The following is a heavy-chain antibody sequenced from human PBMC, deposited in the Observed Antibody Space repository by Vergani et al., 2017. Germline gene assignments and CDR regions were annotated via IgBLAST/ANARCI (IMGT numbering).Heavy chain of an antibody. CDR3: ARDRDYGSGXVDY. D-gene: IGHD3-10*01. Sequence: QVQLVESGGGVVQPGRSLRLSCAASGFTFSSYGMHWVRQAPGKGLEWVAVIWYDGSNKYYADSVKGRFTISRDNSKNTLYLQMNSLRAEDTAVYYCARDRDYGSGXVDYWGQGTLVTVSS. CDR1: GFTFSSYG. CDR2: IWYDGSNK. V-gene: IGHV3-33*01. J-gene: IGHJ4*02.